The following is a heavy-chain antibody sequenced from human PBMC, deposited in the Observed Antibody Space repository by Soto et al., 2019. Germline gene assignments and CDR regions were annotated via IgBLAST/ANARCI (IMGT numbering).Heavy chain of an antibody. D-gene: IGHD5-18*01. CDR3: LGDQAVHTPVFHGNY. Sequence: EVQLVESGGGLVQPGESLTLSGTASGITCSSYSMNWVRQAPGTGMEWLSYISSSKTTYADSVKGRFTITRDNAKTSVYLQMTGLKDEDTAVYYCLGDQAVHTPVFHGNYWGRGTRVTVSS. CDR1: GITCSSYS. J-gene: IGHJ4*02. V-gene: IGHV3-48*02. CDR2: ISSSKTT.